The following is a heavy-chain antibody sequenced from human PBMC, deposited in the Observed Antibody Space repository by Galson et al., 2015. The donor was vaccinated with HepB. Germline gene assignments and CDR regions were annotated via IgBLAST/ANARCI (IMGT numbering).Heavy chain of an antibody. V-gene: IGHV4-39*01. D-gene: IGHD2-21*01. CDR3: ARHEHNPTVDY. J-gene: IGHJ4*02. CDR2: IYYSGST. CDR1: GGSINRGSYY. Sequence: SETLSLTCTVSGGSINRGSYYWGWIRQPPGKGLEWIGSIYYSGSTYYNPSLKSRVTISVDTSKNQFSLKLSSMTAADTAVYYCARHEHNPTVDYWGQGTLVTVSS.